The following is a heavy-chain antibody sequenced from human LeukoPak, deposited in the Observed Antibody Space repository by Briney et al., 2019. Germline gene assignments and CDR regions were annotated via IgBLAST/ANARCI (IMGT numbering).Heavy chain of an antibody. D-gene: IGHD1-26*01. CDR2: MNPNSGDT. Sequence: ASVKVSCKASGYTFSSYDLNWVRQATGQGLEWMGWMNPNSGDTDYAQKFQGRVTMTRNTSISTAYMELSRLRSEDTAVYYCARMGGATDYWGQGTLVTVSS. CDR1: GYTFSSYD. J-gene: IGHJ4*02. CDR3: ARMGGATDY. V-gene: IGHV1-8*01.